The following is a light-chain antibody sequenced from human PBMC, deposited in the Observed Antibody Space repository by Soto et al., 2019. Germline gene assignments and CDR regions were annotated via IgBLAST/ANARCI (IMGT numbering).Light chain of an antibody. Sequence: DIQMTQSPSTLSASVGDRVTITCRASQSISSWLAWYQQKPGKAPKLLIYDASSLESGVPSRFSGSGSGTEFTLTISSLQSDDFATYYCLQYGSYSPLTFGGGTKVDIK. CDR2: DAS. V-gene: IGKV1-5*01. CDR1: QSISSW. J-gene: IGKJ4*01. CDR3: LQYGSYSPLT.